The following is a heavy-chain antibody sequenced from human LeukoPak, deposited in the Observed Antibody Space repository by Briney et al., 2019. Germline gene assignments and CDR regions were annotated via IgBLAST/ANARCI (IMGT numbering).Heavy chain of an antibody. CDR3: ARQGYYYDSSGAAFDY. V-gene: IGHV4-34*01. CDR1: GGSFSGYY. D-gene: IGHD3-22*01. Sequence: SETLSLTCAVYGGSFSGYYWSWIRQPPGKGLEWIGEINHSGSTNYNPSLKSRVTISVDTSKNQFSLKLSSVTAADTAVYYCARQGYYYDSSGAAFDYWGQGTLVTVSS. J-gene: IGHJ4*02. CDR2: INHSGST.